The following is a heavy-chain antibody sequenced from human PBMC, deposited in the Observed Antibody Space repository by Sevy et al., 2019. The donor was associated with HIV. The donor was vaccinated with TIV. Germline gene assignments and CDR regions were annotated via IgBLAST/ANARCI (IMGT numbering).Heavy chain of an antibody. Sequence: SETLSLTCTVSGGSINSDHWNWIRQPPGKGLEWIGYVYYIGGTNYNPSLKNRVTISVDRTKNQFSLKLTSVTAADTAVYYCARLNDLAIWGQGTMVTVSS. CDR1: GGSINSDH. J-gene: IGHJ3*02. CDR2: VYYIGGT. CDR3: ARLNDLAI. V-gene: IGHV4-59*08.